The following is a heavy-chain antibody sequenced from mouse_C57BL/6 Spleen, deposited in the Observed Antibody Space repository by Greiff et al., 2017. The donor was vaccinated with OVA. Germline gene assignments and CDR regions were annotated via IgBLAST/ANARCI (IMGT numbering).Heavy chain of an antibody. Sequence: EVQLVESGGGLVQPGGSLKLSCAASGFTFSDYYMYWVRQTPEKRLEWVAYISNGGGSTYYPDTVKGRFTISRDNAKNTLYRQMSRLKSEDTAMYYCARRGYGNYEFAYWGQGTLVTVSA. CDR3: ARRGYGNYEFAY. D-gene: IGHD2-10*02. CDR1: GFTFSDYY. V-gene: IGHV5-12*01. CDR2: ISNGGGST. J-gene: IGHJ3*01.